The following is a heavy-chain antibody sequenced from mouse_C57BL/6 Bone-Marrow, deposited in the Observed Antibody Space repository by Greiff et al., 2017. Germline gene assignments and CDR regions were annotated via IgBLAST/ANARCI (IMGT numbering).Heavy chain of an antibody. V-gene: IGHV1-61*01. CDR2: IYPSDSET. CDR3: ARGGRGMDY. CDR1: GYTFTSYW. Sequence: VQLQQPGAELVRPGSSVKLSCQASGYTFTSYWMDWVKQRPGQGLEWIGNIYPSDSETHYNQKFKDKATLTVDKSSSTAYMQLSSLTSEDSAVYYCARGGRGMDYWGQGTSVTVSS. J-gene: IGHJ4*01.